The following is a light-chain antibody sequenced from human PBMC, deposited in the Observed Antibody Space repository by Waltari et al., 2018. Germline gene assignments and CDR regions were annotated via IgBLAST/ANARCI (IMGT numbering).Light chain of an antibody. CDR3: ETWDTAIHV. Sequence: QLVVTQSPSASAPLGASVKLTCTLTSGHSTFAIAWHQPQPGKGPRYLMSLNSDGSHSRGDGIPDRFSGSSSGAGRYPTISSLESEDEADYYCETWDTAIHVFGGGTKLTVI. CDR1: SGHSTFA. CDR2: LNSDGSH. J-gene: IGLJ3*02. V-gene: IGLV4-69*01.